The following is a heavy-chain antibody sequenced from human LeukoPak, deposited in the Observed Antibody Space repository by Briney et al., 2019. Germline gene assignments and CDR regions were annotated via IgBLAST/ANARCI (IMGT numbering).Heavy chain of an antibody. CDR3: ARGGSGYEDY. Sequence: ASVKVSCKTSGYTFTNYGISWVRQASGQGLEWMGWISAYNGDTNYAQKFQDRITMTTDTSTSIGYMELRDLRSDDTAVYFCARGGSGYEDYWGQGTLVTVSS. V-gene: IGHV1-18*01. CDR2: ISAYNGDT. D-gene: IGHD5-12*01. CDR1: GYTFTNYG. J-gene: IGHJ4*02.